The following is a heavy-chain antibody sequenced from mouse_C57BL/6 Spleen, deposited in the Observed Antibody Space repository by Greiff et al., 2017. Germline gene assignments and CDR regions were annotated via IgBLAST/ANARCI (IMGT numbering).Heavy chain of an antibody. V-gene: IGHV1-55*01. CDR2: IYPGSGST. J-gene: IGHJ2*01. Sequence: QVQLQQPGAELVKPGASVEMSCKASGYTFTSYWITWVKQRPGQGLEWIGDIYPGSGSTNYNEKFKSKATLTVDTSSSTAYMQLSSLTSEDSAVYYCAREGYYGSREYFDYWGQGTTLTVSS. D-gene: IGHD1-1*01. CDR1: GYTFTSYW. CDR3: AREGYYGSREYFDY.